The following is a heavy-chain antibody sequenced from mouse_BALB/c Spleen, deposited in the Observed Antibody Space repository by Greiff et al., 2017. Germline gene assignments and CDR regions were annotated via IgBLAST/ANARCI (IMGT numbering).Heavy chain of an antibody. Sequence: EVKLVESGGGLVKPGGSLKLSCAASGFTFSSYAMSWVRQTPEKRLEWVASISSGGSTYYPDSVKGRFTISRDNARNILYLQMSSLRSEDTAMYYCARALYDYDGSSYWYFDVWGAGTTVTVSS. CDR1: GFTFSSYA. CDR3: ARALYDYDGSSYWYFDV. CDR2: ISSGGST. V-gene: IGHV5-6-5*01. J-gene: IGHJ1*01. D-gene: IGHD2-4*01.